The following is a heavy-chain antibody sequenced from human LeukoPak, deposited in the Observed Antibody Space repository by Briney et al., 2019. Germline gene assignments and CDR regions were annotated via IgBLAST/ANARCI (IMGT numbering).Heavy chain of an antibody. V-gene: IGHV3-30*02. CDR3: AKGGSFYGDYSDY. CDR1: GFTFSSYG. D-gene: IGHD4-17*01. J-gene: IGHJ4*02. CDR2: IRYDGSNK. Sequence: GGSLRLSCAASGFTFSSYGMHWVRQAPGKGLEWVAFIRYDGSNKYYADSVKGRFTISRDNSKNTLYLQMNSLRAEDTAVYYCAKGGSFYGDYSDYWGQGTLVTVSS.